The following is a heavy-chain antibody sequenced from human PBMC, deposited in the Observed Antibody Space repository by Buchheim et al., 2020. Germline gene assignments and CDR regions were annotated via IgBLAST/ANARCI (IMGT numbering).Heavy chain of an antibody. V-gene: IGHV3-30*18. Sequence: QVQLVESGGGVVQPGRSLRLSCAASGFTFSSYGMHWVRQAPGKGLEWVAVISYDGSNKYYADSVKGRFTIARDNSKNTLYLQMNSLRAEDTAVYYCAKGIGGYYCMDVWGQGTT. CDR2: ISYDGSNK. CDR3: AKGIGGYYCMDV. J-gene: IGHJ6*02. CDR1: GFTFSSYG.